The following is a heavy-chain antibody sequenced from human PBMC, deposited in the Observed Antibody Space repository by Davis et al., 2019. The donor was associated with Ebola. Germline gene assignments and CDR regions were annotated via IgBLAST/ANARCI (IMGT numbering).Heavy chain of an antibody. CDR2: IYYSGST. V-gene: IGHV4-39*07. J-gene: IGHJ6*02. CDR3: ARDEDV. CDR1: GDSIGSSSYY. Sequence: MPSETLSLTCTVSGDSIGSSSYYWGWIRQPPGKGLEWIGSIYYSGSTYYNPSLKSRVAISVDTSKNQFSLKLSSVTAADTAMYYCARDEDVWGQGTTVTVSS.